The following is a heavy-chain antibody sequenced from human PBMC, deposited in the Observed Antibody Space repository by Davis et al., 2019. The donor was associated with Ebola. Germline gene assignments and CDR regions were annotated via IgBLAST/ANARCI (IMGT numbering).Heavy chain of an antibody. V-gene: IGHV3-48*02. CDR3: ARVYNWGFDF. Sequence: PGGSLRFSCAASGFSFTSYSMNWVRQAPGKGLEWVAYISGGYTYYAESVKGRFTISRDSAKDSLYLHMDSLRDDDTAVYYCARVYNWGFDFWGQGTLVTVSS. D-gene: IGHD1-20*01. CDR1: GFSFTSYS. CDR2: ISGGYT. J-gene: IGHJ4*02.